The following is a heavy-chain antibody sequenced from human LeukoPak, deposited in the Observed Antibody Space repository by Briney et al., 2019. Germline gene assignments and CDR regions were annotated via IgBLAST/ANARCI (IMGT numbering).Heavy chain of an antibody. Sequence: GGSLRLSCAASGFTFSSYAMSWVRQVPGKGLEWVSAISGSGGSTYYADSVKGRFTISRDNSKNTLYLQMNSLRAEDTAVYYCAKGGTIGWLQHGHFDYWGQGTLVTVSS. CDR1: GFTFSSYA. V-gene: IGHV3-23*01. CDR3: AKGGTIGWLQHGHFDY. J-gene: IGHJ4*02. CDR2: ISGSGGST. D-gene: IGHD5-24*01.